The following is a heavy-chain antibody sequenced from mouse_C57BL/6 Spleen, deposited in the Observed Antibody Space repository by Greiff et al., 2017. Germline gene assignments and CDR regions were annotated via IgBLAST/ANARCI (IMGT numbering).Heavy chain of an antibody. CDR3: VRDGYYAMDY. CDR2: IRSKSNNYAT. J-gene: IGHJ4*01. D-gene: IGHD2-3*01. CDR1: GFSFNTYA. V-gene: IGHV10-1*01. Sequence: EVKLMESGGGLVQPKGSLKLSCAASGFSFNTYAMNWVRQAPGKGLEWVARIRSKSNNYATYYADSVKDRFTIPRDDSESMLYLQMNNLKTEDTAMYYCVRDGYYAMDYWGQGTSVTVSS.